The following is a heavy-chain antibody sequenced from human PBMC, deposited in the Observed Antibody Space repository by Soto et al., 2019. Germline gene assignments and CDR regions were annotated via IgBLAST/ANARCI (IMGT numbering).Heavy chain of an antibody. CDR1: GGSISSYY. Sequence: SETLSLTCTVSGGSISSYYWSWIRQPPGKGLEWIGYIYYSGSTNYNPSLKSRVTISVDTSKNQFSLKLSSVTAADTAVYYCARGDEVRFLEWLDKPNWFDPWGQGTLVTVSS. CDR2: IYYSGST. V-gene: IGHV4-59*01. D-gene: IGHD3-3*01. CDR3: ARGDEVRFLEWLDKPNWFDP. J-gene: IGHJ5*02.